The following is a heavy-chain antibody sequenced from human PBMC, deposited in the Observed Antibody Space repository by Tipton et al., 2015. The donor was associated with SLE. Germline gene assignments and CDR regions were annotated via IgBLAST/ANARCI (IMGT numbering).Heavy chain of an antibody. Sequence: QLVQSGAEVKKPGASVKVSCKASGYTFSTYGITWVRQAPGQGLEWMGGIIPIFGTANYAQKFQGRVTITADESTTTAYMELSSLRSDDTAVYYCARGYCTSTSCGGSAFDIWGQGTMVTVSS. J-gene: IGHJ3*02. D-gene: IGHD2-2*01. V-gene: IGHV1-69*13. CDR3: ARGYCTSTSCGGSAFDI. CDR1: GYTFSTYG. CDR2: IIPIFGTA.